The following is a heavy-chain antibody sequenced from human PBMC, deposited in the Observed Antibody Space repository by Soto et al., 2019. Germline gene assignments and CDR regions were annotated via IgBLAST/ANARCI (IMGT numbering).Heavy chain of an antibody. D-gene: IGHD2-2*01. CDR1: GYSFMKYG. V-gene: IGHV1-18*01. Sequence: ASVKVSCKGFGYSFMKYGINWVRQAPGQGLEWVGWISPYSGYTRSAQKFHGRLTLTTDTAASTAYMELRILRSADTALYYCAREASVIIPAAQPSHFDSWGQGTLVTVSS. J-gene: IGHJ4*02. CDR3: AREASVIIPAAQPSHFDS. CDR2: ISPYSGYT.